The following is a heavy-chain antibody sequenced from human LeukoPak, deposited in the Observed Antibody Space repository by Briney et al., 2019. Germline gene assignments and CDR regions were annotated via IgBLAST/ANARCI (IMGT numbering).Heavy chain of an antibody. CDR3: ARDVGARLPGF. CDR1: GFTFSSHP. CDR2: MYHTGST. D-gene: IGHD6-6*01. Sequence: GSLRLSCAASGFTFSSHPMHWVRQPPGKGLEWIGEMYHTGSTNYNPSLKSRVTISIDKSKNQLSLKLTSVTVADTAVYYCARDVGARLPGFWGQGNMVTVSS. V-gene: IGHV4-4*02. J-gene: IGHJ4*02.